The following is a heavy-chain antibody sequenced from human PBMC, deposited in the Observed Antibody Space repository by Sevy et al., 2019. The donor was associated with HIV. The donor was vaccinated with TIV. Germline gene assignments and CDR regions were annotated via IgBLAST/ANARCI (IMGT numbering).Heavy chain of an antibody. CDR1: EYTFIDYY. CDR3: AREAIGYGMDV. CDR2: INPQRGGA. J-gene: IGHJ6*02. V-gene: IGHV1-2*02. Sequence: ASVKVSCKATEYTFIDYYIHWVRQAPGQGLEWMGWINPQRGGANYAQSFQGRVTMTRDTSLNTIYMQLTSLRGDDTAVYYCAREAIGYGMDVWGQGTAVTVSS.